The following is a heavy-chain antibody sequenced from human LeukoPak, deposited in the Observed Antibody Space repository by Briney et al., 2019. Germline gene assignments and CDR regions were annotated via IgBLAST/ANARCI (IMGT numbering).Heavy chain of an antibody. CDR1: GGSISSGSYY. Sequence: SQTLSLTCTVSGGSISSGSYYWSWIRQPARKGLEWIGRIYTSGSTNYNPSLKSRVSISVDTSKNQFSLKVNSVTAADTAVYYCARADLHWMTTRGHYSYGMDVWGQGTTVTVSS. CDR2: IYTSGST. CDR3: ARADLHWMTTRGHYSYGMDV. D-gene: IGHD4-17*01. V-gene: IGHV4-61*02. J-gene: IGHJ6*02.